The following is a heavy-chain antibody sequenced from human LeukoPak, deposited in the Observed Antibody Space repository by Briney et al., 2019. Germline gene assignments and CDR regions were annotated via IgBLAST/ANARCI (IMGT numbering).Heavy chain of an antibody. CDR1: GYTFTGYY. CDR2: INPNSGGT. CDR3: ARSKYYFGSGTYYNDY. V-gene: IGHV1-2*02. Sequence: ASVKVSCKASGYTFTGYYMHWVRQAPGQGLEWMGWINPNSGGTNYAQKVQDRFTMTTDTSTSTAYMELRSLTSDDTAVYYCARSKYYFGSGTYYNDYWGQGTLVTVSS. J-gene: IGHJ4*02. D-gene: IGHD3-10*01.